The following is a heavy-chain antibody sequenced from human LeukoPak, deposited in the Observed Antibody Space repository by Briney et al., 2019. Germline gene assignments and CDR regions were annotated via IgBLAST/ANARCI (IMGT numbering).Heavy chain of an antibody. J-gene: IGHJ4*02. D-gene: IGHD5-18*01. V-gene: IGHV3-48*01. CDR1: GFTFSSYS. CDR3: ARAAADIQLWLRYFDY. CDR2: ISSDSNTI. Sequence: PGGSLRLSCAASGFTFSSYSMNWVRQAPGKGLEWVSYISSDSNTIYYADSVKGRFTISRDNAKNSLYLQMDSLRAEDTAVYYCARAAADIQLWLRYFDYWGQGTLVTVSS.